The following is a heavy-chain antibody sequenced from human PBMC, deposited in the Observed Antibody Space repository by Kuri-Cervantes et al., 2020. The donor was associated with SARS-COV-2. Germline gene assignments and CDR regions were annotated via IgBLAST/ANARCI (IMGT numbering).Heavy chain of an antibody. D-gene: IGHD3-10*01. CDR1: GFTFSSYW. Sequence: GESLKISCAASGFTFSSYWMSWVRQAPGKGLEWVANIKQDGSEKYYVDSVKGRFTISRDNAKNSLYLQMNSLRAEDTAVYYCARDASVRFGEVYFDYWGQGTLVTVSS. J-gene: IGHJ4*02. CDR3: ARDASVRFGEVYFDY. V-gene: IGHV3-7*01. CDR2: IKQDGSEK.